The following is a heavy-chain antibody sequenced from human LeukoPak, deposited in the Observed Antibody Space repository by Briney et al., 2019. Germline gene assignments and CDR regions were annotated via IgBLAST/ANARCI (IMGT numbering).Heavy chain of an antibody. D-gene: IGHD3-3*01. CDR2: ISSSSSYI. Sequence: KSGGSLRLSCAASGFRFSSYAMSWVRQAPGKGLEWVSSISSSSSYIYYADSVKGRFTISRDNAKNSLFLQMNSLRAEDTALYYCAKIGSEYDQSMYFDLWGRGTLVTVSS. J-gene: IGHJ2*01. CDR3: AKIGSEYDQSMYFDL. CDR1: GFRFSSYA. V-gene: IGHV3-21*04.